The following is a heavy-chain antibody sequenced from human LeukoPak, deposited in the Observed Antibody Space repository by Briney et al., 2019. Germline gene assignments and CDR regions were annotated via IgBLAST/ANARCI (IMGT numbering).Heavy chain of an antibody. Sequence: ASVKVSCKASGYTFTGYYMHWVRQAPGQGLEWMGWINPNSGGTNYAQKFQGRVTMTRDTSISTAYMELSRLRSDDTAVYYCARVTVTRHSPSDYWGQGTLVTVSS. D-gene: IGHD4-17*01. CDR3: ARVTVTRHSPSDY. V-gene: IGHV1-2*02. CDR2: INPNSGGT. CDR1: GYTFTGYY. J-gene: IGHJ4*02.